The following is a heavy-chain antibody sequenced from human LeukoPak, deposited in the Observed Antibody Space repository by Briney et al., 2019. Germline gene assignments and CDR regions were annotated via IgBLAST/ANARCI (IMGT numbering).Heavy chain of an antibody. Sequence: GRSLRLSCAASGFTFSSYAMHWVRQAPGKGLVWVSRITPDGTSTTYADSVKGRFTISRDNAKNTLYVQMNSLRAEDTAVYYCARGAFGVYAFDIWGQGTMVTVSS. CDR1: GFTFSSYA. CDR2: ITPDGTST. V-gene: IGHV3-74*01. J-gene: IGHJ3*02. D-gene: IGHD3-3*01. CDR3: ARGAFGVYAFDI.